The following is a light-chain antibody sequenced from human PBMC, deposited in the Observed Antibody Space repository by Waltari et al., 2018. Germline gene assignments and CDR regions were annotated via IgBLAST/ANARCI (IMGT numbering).Light chain of an antibody. CDR1: SRDVGAYNF. CDR2: DVS. Sequence: QSALTQPASVSGSPGQSITLSCPGTSRDVGAYNFVSWYQQHPGKAPKFMIYDVSKRPSGVSNRFSGSKSGNTASLTISGLQAEDEADYYCCSYAGTSTVIFGGGTKLTVL. CDR3: CSYAGTSTVI. V-gene: IGLV2-23*02. J-gene: IGLJ2*01.